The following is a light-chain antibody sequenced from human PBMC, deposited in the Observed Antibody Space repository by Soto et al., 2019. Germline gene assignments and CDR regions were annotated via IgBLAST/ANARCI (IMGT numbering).Light chain of an antibody. CDR1: TSDVGGYNL. Sequence: QSVLTQXASVSGSPGQSITISCSGTTSDVGGYNLVSWYQQHTAKAPKLLIYEGTQRPSGVSSRFSGSKSGNTASLTISGLQAEDEADYYCCSYASSSSYVFGTGTKVTVL. CDR3: CSYASSSSYV. V-gene: IGLV2-23*01. CDR2: EGT. J-gene: IGLJ1*01.